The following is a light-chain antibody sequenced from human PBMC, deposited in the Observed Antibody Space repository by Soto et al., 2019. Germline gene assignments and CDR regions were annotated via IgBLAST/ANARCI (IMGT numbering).Light chain of an antibody. J-gene: IGKJ5*01. CDR1: QSISNS. Sequence: DIQMTQSPSSLSASVGDRVAITCRASQSISNSLNWYQQKKGRAPKLLIYAASSLQSGVPSRFSGSGSGTDFILTISSLQPEDFSTYYCQQSYSNPRDFGQGTRLEIK. CDR3: QQSYSNPRD. V-gene: IGKV1-39*01. CDR2: AAS.